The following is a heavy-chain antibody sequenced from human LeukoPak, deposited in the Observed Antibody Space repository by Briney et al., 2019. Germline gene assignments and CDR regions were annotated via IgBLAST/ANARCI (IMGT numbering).Heavy chain of an antibody. CDR3: ARGVPLERWLQPTEDAFDI. CDR2: IYTSGST. CDR1: GGSLSSGSYY. J-gene: IGHJ3*02. Sequence: SETLSLTCTVSGGSLSSGSYYWSWIRQPAGKGLEWIGRIYTSGSTNYNPSLKSRVTISVDTSKNQFSLKLSSVTAADTAVYYCARGVPLERWLQPTEDAFDIWGQGTMVTVSS. V-gene: IGHV4-61*02. D-gene: IGHD5-24*01.